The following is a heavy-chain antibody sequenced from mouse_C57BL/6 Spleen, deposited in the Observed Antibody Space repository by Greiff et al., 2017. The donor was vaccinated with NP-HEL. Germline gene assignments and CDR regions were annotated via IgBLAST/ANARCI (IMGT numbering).Heavy chain of an antibody. J-gene: IGHJ1*03. V-gene: IGHV1-59*01. Sequence: QVQLQQPGAELVRPGTSVKLSCKASGYTFTSYWMHWVKQRPGQGLEWIGVIDPSDSYTNYNQKFKGKATLTVDTSSSTAYMQLSSLTSEDSAVYYCARLPYYGSSYGWYFDVWGTGTTVTVSS. CDR1: GYTFTSYW. CDR2: IDPSDSYT. D-gene: IGHD1-1*01. CDR3: ARLPYYGSSYGWYFDV.